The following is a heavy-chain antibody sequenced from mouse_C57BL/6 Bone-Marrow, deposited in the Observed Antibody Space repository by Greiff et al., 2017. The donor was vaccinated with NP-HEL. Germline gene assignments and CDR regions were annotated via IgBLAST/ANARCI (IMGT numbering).Heavy chain of an antibody. V-gene: IGHV5-6*01. Sequence: EVQLVESGGDLVKPGGSLKLSCAASGFTFSSYGMSWVRQTPDKRLEWVATISSGGSYTYYPDSVKGRFTISRDNAKNTLYLQMSSLKSEDTAMYYGASHYYGSSYGYFDVWGTGTTVTVSS. CDR3: ASHYYGSSYGYFDV. D-gene: IGHD1-1*01. CDR1: GFTFSSYG. J-gene: IGHJ1*03. CDR2: ISSGGSYT.